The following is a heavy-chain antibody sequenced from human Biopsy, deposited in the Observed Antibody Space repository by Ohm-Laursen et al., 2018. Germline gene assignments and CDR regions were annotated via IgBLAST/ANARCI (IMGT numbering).Heavy chain of an antibody. CDR3: ARGPYGDNAGAFDV. J-gene: IGHJ3*01. V-gene: IGHV4-34*01. CDR2: FSHTGTT. D-gene: IGHD4/OR15-4a*01. Sequence: TLSLTCAVDGGSFSGYDWTWIRQSPGKGLEWVGEFSHTGTTIYNPSLKSRLTISVDKSKNHFSLRLTSVTAADTATYFCARGPYGDNAGAFDVWGQGTVATVSS. CDR1: GGSFSGYD.